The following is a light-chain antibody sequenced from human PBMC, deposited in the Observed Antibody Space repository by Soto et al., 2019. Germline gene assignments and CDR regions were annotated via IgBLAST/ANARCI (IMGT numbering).Light chain of an antibody. CDR1: SSNIGSNT. Sequence: QSALTQPPSASGTPGQRVTISCSGSSSNIGSNTVNWYQQLPGTAPKLLIYSNNQRLSGVPDRFSGSKSGTAASLAISGLQSEDEADYYCAAWDDSLNGSVVFGVGTKVTVL. J-gene: IGLJ2*01. CDR2: SNN. CDR3: AAWDDSLNGSVV. V-gene: IGLV1-44*01.